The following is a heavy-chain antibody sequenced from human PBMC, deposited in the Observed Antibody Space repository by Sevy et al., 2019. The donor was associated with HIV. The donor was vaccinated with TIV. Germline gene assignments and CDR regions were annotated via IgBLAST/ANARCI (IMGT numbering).Heavy chain of an antibody. CDR2: LWTHGRRE. J-gene: IGHJ3*01. CDR3: AKEDDAFDV. Sequence: GGSLRLSCAGSGFTLSNYDMHWVRQAPGKGLECVAGLWTHGRREYYADFAKGRFTISRDNSKNTVYLHMDSLRTDDTAVYYCAKEDDAFDVWGQGTMVTVSS. V-gene: IGHV3-33*03. CDR1: GFTLSNYD.